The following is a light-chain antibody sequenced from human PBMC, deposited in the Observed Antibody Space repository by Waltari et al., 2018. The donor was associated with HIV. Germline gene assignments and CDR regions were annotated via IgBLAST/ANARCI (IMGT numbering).Light chain of an antibody. CDR2: EVS. CDR1: TNDIGSYNY. CDR3: SSYSRGALL. Sequence: QSVLTQPASVSGSPGQSLTLSCTGTTNDIGSYNYVSWYQQSPDMAPKLIIYEVSNRPSGVSSRFSGSKSGNTASLTISGLQAEDEAYYHCSSYSRGALLFGGGTKVTVL. V-gene: IGLV2-14*01. J-gene: IGLJ2*01.